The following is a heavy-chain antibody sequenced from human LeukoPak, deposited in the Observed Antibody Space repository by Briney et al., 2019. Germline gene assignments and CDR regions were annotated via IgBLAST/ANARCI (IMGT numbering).Heavy chain of an antibody. V-gene: IGHV1-18*01. CDR3: ARAPMVVAIVWFGP. CDR2: ISAYNGNT. J-gene: IGHJ5*02. Sequence: ASVKVSCKASGYTFTSYGISWVRQAPGQGLEWMGWISAYNGNTNYAQKLQGRVTMTTDTSTSTAYMELRSLRSDDTAVYYCARAPMVVAIVWFGPWGQGTLVTVSS. D-gene: IGHD2-21*01. CDR1: GYTFTSYG.